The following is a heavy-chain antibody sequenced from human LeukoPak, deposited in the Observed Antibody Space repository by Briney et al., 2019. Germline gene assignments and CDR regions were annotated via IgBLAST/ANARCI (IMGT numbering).Heavy chain of an antibody. Sequence: ASVKVSCKASGYTFTSYGISWVRQAPGQGLEWMGWISAYNGNTNYAQKLQGRVTMTTDTSTSTAYMELRSLRSDDTAVYYCAREEHKRLWFGEFEFAWFDPWGQGILVTVSS. CDR2: ISAYNGNT. J-gene: IGHJ5*02. D-gene: IGHD3-10*01. CDR3: AREEHKRLWFGEFEFAWFDP. V-gene: IGHV1-18*01. CDR1: GYTFTSYG.